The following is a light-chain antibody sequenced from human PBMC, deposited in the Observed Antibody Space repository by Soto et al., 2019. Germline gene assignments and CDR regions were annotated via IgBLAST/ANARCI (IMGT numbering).Light chain of an antibody. Sequence: QSALTQPRSVSGSPGQSVTISCTGTTSDVGGYEYVSWYQQYPGKAPKLLIYDVSKRPSGVPDRFSGSKSGNTASLTISGLQAEDEADYYCCSYAGSYTWVFGGGTKVTVL. CDR3: CSYAGSYTWV. V-gene: IGLV2-11*01. CDR1: TSDVGGYEY. J-gene: IGLJ3*02. CDR2: DVS.